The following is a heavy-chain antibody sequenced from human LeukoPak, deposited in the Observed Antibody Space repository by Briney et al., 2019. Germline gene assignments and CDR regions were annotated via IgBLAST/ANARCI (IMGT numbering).Heavy chain of an antibody. CDR2: IYTSGST. D-gene: IGHD2-21*01. J-gene: IGHJ4*02. Sequence: SETLSLTCTVSGGPISSYYWSWIRQPAGKGLEWIGRIYTSGSTNYNPSLKSRITMSVDTSKNQFSLKLSSVTAADTAVYYCAREGPTTRSLFYWGQGTLVTVSS. CDR3: AREGPTTRSLFY. V-gene: IGHV4-4*07. CDR1: GGPISSYY.